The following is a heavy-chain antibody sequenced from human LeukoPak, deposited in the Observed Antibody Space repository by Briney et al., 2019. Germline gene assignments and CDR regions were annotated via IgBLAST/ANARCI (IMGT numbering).Heavy chain of an antibody. CDR3: ARDEDSSGLLD. Sequence: GGSLRLSCAASGFTFSSYGMHWVRQAPGKGLEWVAGIWYDGSNKYYADSVKGRFTISRDNSKNTLYLQMNSLRAEDTAVYYCARDEDSSGLLDWGQGTLVTVSS. J-gene: IGHJ4*02. V-gene: IGHV3-33*01. CDR1: GFTFSSYG. CDR2: IWYDGSNK. D-gene: IGHD3-22*01.